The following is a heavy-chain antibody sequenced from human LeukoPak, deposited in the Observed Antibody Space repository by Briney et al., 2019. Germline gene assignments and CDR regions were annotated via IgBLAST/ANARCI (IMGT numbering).Heavy chain of an antibody. Sequence: SETLSLTCTVSGGSISGYYWSWIRQPPGKGLEWIGYIYHNGGTNYNPSLQSRLTISVDTSKNQFSLKLSSVTAADTAVYYCARHLRAVAGGRYFDYWGQGTQVTVCS. CDR2: IYHNGGT. V-gene: IGHV4-59*08. D-gene: IGHD6-19*01. CDR3: ARHLRAVAGGRYFDY. J-gene: IGHJ4*02. CDR1: GGSISGYY.